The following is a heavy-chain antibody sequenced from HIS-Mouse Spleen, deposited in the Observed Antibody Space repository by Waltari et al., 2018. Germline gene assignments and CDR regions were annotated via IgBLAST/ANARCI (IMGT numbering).Heavy chain of an antibody. Sequence: EVQLVESGGGLVQPGRSLRLSCSASGFTFDDYAIPWVRQAPGKGLEWVSGISWNSGSIGYADSVKGRFTISRDNAKNSLYLQMNSLRAEDTALYYCAKDGRSLNYWGQGTLVTVSS. CDR2: ISWNSGSI. CDR1: GFTFDDYA. V-gene: IGHV3-9*01. CDR3: AKDGRSLNY. J-gene: IGHJ4*02.